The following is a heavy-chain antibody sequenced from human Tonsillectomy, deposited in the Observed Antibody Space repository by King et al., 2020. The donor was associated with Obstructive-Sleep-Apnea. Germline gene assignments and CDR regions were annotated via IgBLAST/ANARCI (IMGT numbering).Heavy chain of an antibody. Sequence: VQLQQWGAGLLKPSETLSLTCAVFGGSFSDYYCSWIRQPPGKGLEWIGEINHRGSTNYNPSLKSRVTISVDTSKNQFSLKLNSVTAADTAVYFCARGSGAAAVNWLDPWGQGSLVTVSS. V-gene: IGHV4-34*01. D-gene: IGHD6-13*01. CDR1: GGSFSDYY. CDR2: INHRGST. CDR3: ARGSGAAAVNWLDP. J-gene: IGHJ5*02.